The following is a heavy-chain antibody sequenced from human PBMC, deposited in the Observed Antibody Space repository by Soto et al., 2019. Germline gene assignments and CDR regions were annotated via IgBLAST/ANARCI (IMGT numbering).Heavy chain of an antibody. CDR3: ARLGTTYYFDY. CDR1: GFTFSSYA. J-gene: IGHJ4*02. D-gene: IGHD4-17*01. Sequence: EVQLVESGGGLVQPGGSLRLSCAASGFTFSSYAMHWVRQAPGKGLECVSAINSNGGSTYYANSVKSRFTISRDNSKNTLYLPMGSLRAEDMAVYYFARLGTTYYFDYWCQGTLVTVSS. V-gene: IGHV3-64*01. CDR2: INSNGGST.